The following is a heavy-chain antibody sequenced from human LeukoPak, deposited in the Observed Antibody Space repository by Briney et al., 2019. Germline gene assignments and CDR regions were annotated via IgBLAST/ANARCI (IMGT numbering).Heavy chain of an antibody. D-gene: IGHD5-18*01. CDR3: ARGAYSYAQDF. CDR2: INPSGGST. Sequence: ASVKVSCKTSGYTFTHYYIHWVRQAPGQGLEWMGIINPSGGSTNYAQTFQGRLSMTRGTSTSTVYMELSSLRSEDTAVYYCARGAYSYAQDFWGQGTLVTASS. J-gene: IGHJ4*02. V-gene: IGHV1-46*01. CDR1: GYTFTHYY.